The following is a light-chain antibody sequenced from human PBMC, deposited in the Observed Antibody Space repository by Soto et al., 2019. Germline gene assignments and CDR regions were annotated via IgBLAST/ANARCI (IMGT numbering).Light chain of an antibody. CDR2: VAS. CDR1: QSVSSSY. Sequence: EIVLTQSPGTLSLSPGARATLSCRASQSVSSSYLAWYQQKPGQAPRLLIDVASSRATGIPDRFSGSGSGTDFPLTISRLDPEDCAVYYCQQYGSSGITFGQGTRLEI. CDR3: QQYGSSGIT. V-gene: IGKV3-20*01. J-gene: IGKJ5*01.